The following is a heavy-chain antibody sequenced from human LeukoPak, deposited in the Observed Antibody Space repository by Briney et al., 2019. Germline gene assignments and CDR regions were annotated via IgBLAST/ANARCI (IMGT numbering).Heavy chain of an antibody. CDR3: ARGYCSGGTCYLVENWLDP. Sequence: ASVKVSCKASGYTLTAYYIYWVRQAPGPGLEWMGRINPNSGGTDYAQNFLGRVTMTRDTSISTAYMELSRLRSDDTAVYYGARGYCSGGTCYLVENWLDPGAREPWSPSPQ. CDR2: INPNSGGT. D-gene: IGHD2-15*01. V-gene: IGHV1-2*06. CDR1: GYTLTAYY. J-gene: IGHJ5*02.